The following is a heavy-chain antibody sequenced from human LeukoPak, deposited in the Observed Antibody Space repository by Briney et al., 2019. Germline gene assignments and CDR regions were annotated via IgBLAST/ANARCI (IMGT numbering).Heavy chain of an antibody. CDR1: GFTFSSYG. CDR3: AKSGSGYQYYFDY. CDR2: IWYDGSNK. Sequence: PGGSLRLSCAASGFTFSSYGMHWVRQAPGKGLEWVAVIWYDGSNKYYADSVKGRFTISRDNSKNTLYLQTNSLRAEDTAVYYCAKSGSGYQYYFDYWGQGTLVTVSS. V-gene: IGHV3-33*06. D-gene: IGHD3-22*01. J-gene: IGHJ4*02.